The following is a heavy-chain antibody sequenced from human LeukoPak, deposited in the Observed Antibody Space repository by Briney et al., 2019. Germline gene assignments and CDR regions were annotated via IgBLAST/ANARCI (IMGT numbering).Heavy chain of an antibody. D-gene: IGHD6-13*01. Sequence: SETLSLTCTVSGGSISSSSYYWGRIRQPPGKGLEWIGSIYYSGSTYYNPSLKSRVTISVDTSKNQFSLKLSSVTAADTAVYYCARARIAAAGGGSNWFDPWGQGTLVTVSS. CDR3: ARARIAAAGGGSNWFDP. J-gene: IGHJ5*02. V-gene: IGHV4-39*07. CDR2: IYYSGST. CDR1: GGSISSSSYY.